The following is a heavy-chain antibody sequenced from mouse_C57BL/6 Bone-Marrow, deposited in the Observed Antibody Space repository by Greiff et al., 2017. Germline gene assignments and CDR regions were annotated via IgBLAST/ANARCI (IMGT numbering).Heavy chain of an antibody. V-gene: IGHV1-50*01. D-gene: IGHD3-3*01. CDR3: ASEGQRCNYFDD. J-gene: IGHJ2*01. Sequence: QVQLQQPGAELVKPGASVKLSCKASGYTFTSYWMQWVKQRPGQGLEWIGAIDPSDSYTNYNQKFKGKATLTVDKSSSTAYMQLSSLPSEDAAVYYCASEGQRCNYFDDWGQGTTLTVSS. CDR2: IDPSDSYT. CDR1: GYTFTSYW.